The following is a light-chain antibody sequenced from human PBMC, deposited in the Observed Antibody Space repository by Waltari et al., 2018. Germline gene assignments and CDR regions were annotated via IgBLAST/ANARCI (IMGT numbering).Light chain of an antibody. CDR1: SSDLGAYNY. CDR2: GVS. J-gene: IGLJ3*02. V-gene: IGLV2-14*03. CDR3: ASFTNTNTWV. Sequence: QSALTQPASVSASPGQSITISCTGTSSDLGAYNYVSWYQQHSGKAPKLIIFGVSDRPSGVSNRFSASKSSNTASLTISGLQAEDEADYYCASFTNTNTWVFGGGTKVTVL.